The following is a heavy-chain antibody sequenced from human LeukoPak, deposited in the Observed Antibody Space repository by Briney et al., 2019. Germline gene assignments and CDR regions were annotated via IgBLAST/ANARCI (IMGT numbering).Heavy chain of an antibody. Sequence: GSLRLSCPASGFTFSSYAMHWVRPAPGKGLEWVAVISYDGSNKYYADSVKGRFTISRDNSKNTLYPQMNSLRAEDRAVYYCAKGASLRGAFDIWGQGTMVTVSS. D-gene: IGHD3-16*01. CDR1: GFTFSSYA. J-gene: IGHJ3*02. CDR3: AKGASLRGAFDI. V-gene: IGHV3-30*04. CDR2: ISYDGSNK.